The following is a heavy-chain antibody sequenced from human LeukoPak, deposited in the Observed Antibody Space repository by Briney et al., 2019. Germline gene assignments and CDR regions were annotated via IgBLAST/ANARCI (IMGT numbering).Heavy chain of an antibody. CDR3: ARGPRYPNWNYLNWFDP. CDR1: GFTFSSYW. Sequence: GGSLRLSCAASGFTFSSYWMNWARQAPGKGLEWVASVNHNGNVNYYVDSVKDRFTISRDNAKNSLYLQMSNLRAEDTAVYYCARGPRYPNWNYLNWFDPWGQGTLVTVSS. D-gene: IGHD1-7*01. J-gene: IGHJ5*02. V-gene: IGHV3-7*03. CDR2: VNHNGNVN.